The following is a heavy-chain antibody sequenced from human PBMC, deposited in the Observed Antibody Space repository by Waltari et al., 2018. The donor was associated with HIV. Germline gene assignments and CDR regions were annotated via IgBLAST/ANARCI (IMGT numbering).Heavy chain of an antibody. CDR2: IYHSGST. D-gene: IGHD3-22*01. V-gene: IGHV4-4*02. J-gene: IGHJ4*02. CDR1: GGSISSSNW. Sequence: GLVKPSGTLSLTCAVSGGSISSSNWWSWVRQPPGKGLEWIGEIYHSGSTNYNPSLKSRVTISVDKSKNQFSLKLSSVTAADTAVYYCARVRTVGWDDSSGYYYVSHFDYWGQGTLVTVSS. CDR3: ARVRTVGWDDSSGYYYVSHFDY.